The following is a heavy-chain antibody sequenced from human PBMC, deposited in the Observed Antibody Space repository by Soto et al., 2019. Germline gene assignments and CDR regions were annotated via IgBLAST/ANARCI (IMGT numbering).Heavy chain of an antibody. Sequence: SETLSLTCTVSGGSISSYYWSWIRQPPGKGLEWIGYIYYSGSTNYNPSLKSRVTISVDTSKNQFSLKLSSVTAADTAVYYCARLGGSGIDAFDIWGQGTMVTVSS. CDR2: IYYSGST. D-gene: IGHD3-10*01. CDR3: ARLGGSGIDAFDI. J-gene: IGHJ3*02. V-gene: IGHV4-59*08. CDR1: GGSISSYY.